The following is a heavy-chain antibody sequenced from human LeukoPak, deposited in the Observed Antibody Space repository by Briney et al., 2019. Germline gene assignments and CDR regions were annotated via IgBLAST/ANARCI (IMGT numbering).Heavy chain of an antibody. J-gene: IGHJ4*02. CDR1: GGSISSYY. CDR3: ARERGVVVVPAARGYYFDY. Sequence: SETLSLTRTVSGGSISSYYWSWIRQPAGKGLEWIGRIYTSGSTNYNPSLKSRVTISVDKSKNQFSLKLSSVTAADTAVYYCARERGVVVVPAARGYYFDYWGQGTLVTVSS. V-gene: IGHV4-4*07. D-gene: IGHD2-2*01. CDR2: IYTSGST.